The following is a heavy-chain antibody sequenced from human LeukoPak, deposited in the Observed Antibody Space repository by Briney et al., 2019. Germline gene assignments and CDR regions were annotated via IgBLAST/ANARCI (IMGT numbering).Heavy chain of an antibody. D-gene: IGHD3-3*02. V-gene: IGHV4-31*03. J-gene: IGHJ4*02. CDR1: GDSVSSGKYY. CDR3: ARYPIFNQMIY. Sequence: SETLSLTCTVSGDSVSSGKYYWSWIRQRPGEGLEWIGYIYASGTTYYNPSLKSRVTISIDTSKNHFSLNLNAVTVADTAVYYCARYPIFNQMIYWGLGTLVTVSS. CDR2: IYASGTT.